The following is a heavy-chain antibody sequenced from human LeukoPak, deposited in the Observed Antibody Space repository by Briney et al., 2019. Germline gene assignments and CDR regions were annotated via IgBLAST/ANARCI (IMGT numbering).Heavy chain of an antibody. CDR2: INHSGST. Sequence: PSETLSLTCAVYGGSFSGYYWSWIRQPPGKGLEWIGEINHSGSTNYNPSLKSRVTISVDTSKNQFSLKLSSVTAADTAVYYCARGVVVAATRNHNFGYWGQGTLVTVSS. D-gene: IGHD2-15*01. V-gene: IGHV4-34*01. J-gene: IGHJ4*02. CDR1: GGSFSGYY. CDR3: ARGVVVAATRNHNFGY.